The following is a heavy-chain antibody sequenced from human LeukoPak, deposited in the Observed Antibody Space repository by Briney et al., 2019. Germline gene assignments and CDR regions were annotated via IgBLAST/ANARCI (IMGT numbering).Heavy chain of an antibody. Sequence: SQTLSLTCTVSGGSISSGDYYWSWIRQPPGKGLEWIGYIYYSGSTYYNPSLKSRVTISVDTSKNQFSLKLSSVTAADTAVYYCAREHDFWRGLGMDVWGKGTTVTVSS. CDR2: IYYSGST. V-gene: IGHV4-30-4*08. CDR3: AREHDFWRGLGMDV. D-gene: IGHD3-3*01. CDR1: GGSISSGDYY. J-gene: IGHJ6*04.